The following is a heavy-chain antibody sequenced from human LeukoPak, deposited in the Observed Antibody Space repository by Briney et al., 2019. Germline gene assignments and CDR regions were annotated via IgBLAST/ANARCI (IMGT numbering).Heavy chain of an antibody. Sequence: GGSLRLSCAASGFVFSSYAMSWVRQTPARGLEWVSSLRGDGETFYADSVKGRFTISRDNAKNSLYLQMNSLRAEDTAVYYCARKGYTYDYWGQGTLVTVSS. CDR1: GFVFSSYA. J-gene: IGHJ4*02. V-gene: IGHV3-21*01. CDR3: ARKGYTYDY. D-gene: IGHD5-24*01. CDR2: LRGDGET.